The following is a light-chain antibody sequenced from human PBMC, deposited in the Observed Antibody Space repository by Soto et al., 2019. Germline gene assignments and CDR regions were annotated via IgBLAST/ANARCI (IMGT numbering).Light chain of an antibody. V-gene: IGLV2-14*01. Sequence: QSALIQPASVSGSPGQSITISCTGTSSDVGRYRYVSWYQQHPGKAPKLIIYEVSYRPSGVSTRFSGSKSDNTASLTISGLQAEDEADYYCSSYSSTSSPHVLFGGGTKVTVL. CDR3: SSYSSTSSPHVL. CDR1: SSDVGRYRY. J-gene: IGLJ2*01. CDR2: EVS.